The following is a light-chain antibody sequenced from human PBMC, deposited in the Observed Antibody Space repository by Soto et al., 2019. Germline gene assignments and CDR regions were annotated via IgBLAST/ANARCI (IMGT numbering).Light chain of an antibody. CDR3: QQRSNWPPGFT. CDR2: DAS. V-gene: IGKV3-11*01. CDR1: QSVSSY. Sequence: EIVLTQSPATLSLSPGERATLSCRASQSVSSYLAWYQQKPGQAPRLLIYDASNRATCIPARFSGSGSGTDFNLAISSLEPEDFAVYYCQQRSNWPPGFTFGPGTKVDIK. J-gene: IGKJ3*01.